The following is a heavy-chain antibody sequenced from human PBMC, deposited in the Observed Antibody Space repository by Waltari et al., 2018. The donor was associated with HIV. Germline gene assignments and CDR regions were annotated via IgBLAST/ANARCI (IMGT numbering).Heavy chain of an antibody. J-gene: IGHJ4*02. CDR1: GGYFSGYY. CDR2: INHSGST. CDR3: ASNGYYGDYVPGY. Sequence: QVQLQQWGAGLLKPSETLSLTCAVYGGYFSGYYWSWNRQPPGKGLEWIGEINHSGSTNYNPSLKSRVTISVDTSKNQFSLKLSSVTAADTAVYYCASNGYYGDYVPGYWGQGTLVTVSS. V-gene: IGHV4-34*01. D-gene: IGHD4-17*01.